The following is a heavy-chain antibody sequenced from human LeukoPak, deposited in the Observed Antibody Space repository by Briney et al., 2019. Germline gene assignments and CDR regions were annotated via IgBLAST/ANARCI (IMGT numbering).Heavy chain of an antibody. CDR2: IYPRDGST. V-gene: IGHV1-46*01. Sequence: VASVKDSCKASGYSFTSNYIHWVRQAPGQGLEWMGMIYPRDGSTSYAQKFQGRVTVTRDTSTSTVHMELSGLRSEDTAVYYCARDQEAFDYWGQGTLVTVSS. J-gene: IGHJ4*02. CDR3: ARDQEAFDY. CDR1: GYSFTSNY.